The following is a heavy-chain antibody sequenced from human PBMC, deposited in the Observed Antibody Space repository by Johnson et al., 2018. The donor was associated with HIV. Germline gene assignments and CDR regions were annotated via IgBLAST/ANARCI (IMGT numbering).Heavy chain of an antibody. D-gene: IGHD2-2*02. Sequence: QLVESGGGVVQPGRSLRLSCAASGFTFNSYALHWVRQAPGKGLEWVAIISYDGSNKYYADSVKGRFTISRDNSKNTLFLQMNSLRAEDTALYYCARDGSTSCYNAFDIWGQGTMVTVSS. CDR2: ISYDGSNK. CDR3: ARDGSTSCYNAFDI. CDR1: GFTFNSYA. J-gene: IGHJ3*02. V-gene: IGHV3-30*04.